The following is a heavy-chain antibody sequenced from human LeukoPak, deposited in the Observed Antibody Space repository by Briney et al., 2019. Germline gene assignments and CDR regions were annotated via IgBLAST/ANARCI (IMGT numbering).Heavy chain of an antibody. CDR2: IYPGDSET. CDR3: ARGGDYPNNWFDP. CDR1: GYSFSSYY. V-gene: IGHV5-51*01. D-gene: IGHD4-17*01. Sequence: GESLKISCKGSGYSFSSYYIAWVRQMPGKGLEWMGIIYPGDSETRYGPSFQGQVTISADRSISTAYLQWSSLKASDTAMYYCARGGDYPNNWFDPWGQGTLVTVSS. J-gene: IGHJ5*02.